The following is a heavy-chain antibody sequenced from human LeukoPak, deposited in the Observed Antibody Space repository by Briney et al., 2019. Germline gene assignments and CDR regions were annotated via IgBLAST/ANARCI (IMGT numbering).Heavy chain of an antibody. J-gene: IGHJ4*02. Sequence: EASVTLSFTASGYTFTRYYLHWVRQAPGQGLELMGIVNPSSGSTNYAQKLQGTVTITRDTSTSTVYMELTSLRSEDTAVYYCARGSEELQYYFDYWGQGTLVTVSS. CDR2: VNPSSGST. CDR3: ARGSEELQYYFDY. V-gene: IGHV1-46*01. D-gene: IGHD1-7*01. CDR1: GYTFTRYY.